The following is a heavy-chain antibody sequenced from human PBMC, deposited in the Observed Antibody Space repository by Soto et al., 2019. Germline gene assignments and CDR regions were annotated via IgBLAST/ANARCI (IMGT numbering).Heavy chain of an antibody. CDR2: IWYDGSNK. D-gene: IGHD6-19*01. V-gene: IGHV3-33*01. J-gene: IGHJ6*03. Sequence: QVQLVESGGGVVQPGRSLRLSCAASGFTFSSYGIHWVRQAPGKGLEWVAVIWYDGSNKYYADSVKGRFTISRDNSKNSLYMQVNSLSAEDTAVYYCARYSSVSWYYHMDVWGKGTTVTVSS. CDR3: ARYSSVSWYYHMDV. CDR1: GFTFSSYG.